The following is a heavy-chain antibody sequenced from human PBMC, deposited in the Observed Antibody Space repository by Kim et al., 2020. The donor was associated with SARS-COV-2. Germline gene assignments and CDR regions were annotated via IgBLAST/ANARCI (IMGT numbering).Heavy chain of an antibody. D-gene: IGHD6-13*01. Sequence: GGSLRLSCTASGFTFGDYAMSWFRQAPGKGLEWVGFIRSKAYGGTTEYAASVKGRFTISRDDSKSITYLQMNSLKTEDTAVYYCTRANFYLAAAGSDYWGQGTLVTVSS. J-gene: IGHJ4*02. V-gene: IGHV3-49*03. CDR2: IRSKAYGGTT. CDR3: TRANFYLAAAGSDY. CDR1: GFTFGDYA.